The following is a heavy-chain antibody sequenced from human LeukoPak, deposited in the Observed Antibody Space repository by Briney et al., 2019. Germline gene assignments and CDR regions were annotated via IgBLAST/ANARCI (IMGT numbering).Heavy chain of an antibody. CDR2: ISSSSTI. CDR3: ARSLPYGTTWYGRSDF. J-gene: IGHJ4*02. V-gene: IGHV3-48*04. D-gene: IGHD6-13*01. Sequence: GGSLRLSCAASGFTFSSYSMNWVRQAPGKGLEWVSYISSSSTIYYADSVKGRFTISRDNAMNSLYLQMNSLRAEDTAIYYCARSLPYGTTWYGRSDFWGQGTLVTVSS. CDR1: GFTFSSYS.